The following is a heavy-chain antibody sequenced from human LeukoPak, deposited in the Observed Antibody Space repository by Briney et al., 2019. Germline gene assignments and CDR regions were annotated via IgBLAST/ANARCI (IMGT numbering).Heavy chain of an antibody. CDR3: ATLRYAAVAGIDLPTDY. J-gene: IGHJ4*02. CDR1: GYTLTELS. V-gene: IGHV1-24*01. D-gene: IGHD6-19*01. Sequence: GASVKVSCKVSGYTLTELSMHWVRQAPGKGLEWMGGFDPKDGETIYAQKFQGRVTMTEDTSTDTAYMELSSLRSEDTAVYYCATLRYAAVAGIDLPTDYWGQGTLVTVSS. CDR2: FDPKDGET.